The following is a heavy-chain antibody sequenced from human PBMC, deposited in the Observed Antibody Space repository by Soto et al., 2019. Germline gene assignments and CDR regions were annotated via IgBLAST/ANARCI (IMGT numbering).Heavy chain of an antibody. V-gene: IGHV3-74*01. J-gene: IGHJ5*02. Sequence: RLSCAASGLTFNRYWMHLFRHAPGKGLVWVSHINTDGSNTNYADSVKGRFTISRDNAKSTLFLQMNSLRDEDTAVYYCAREFCSGGNCYTYYFDPWGQGIPVT. D-gene: IGHD2-15*01. CDR1: GLTFNRYW. CDR3: AREFCSGGNCYTYYFDP. CDR2: INTDGSNT.